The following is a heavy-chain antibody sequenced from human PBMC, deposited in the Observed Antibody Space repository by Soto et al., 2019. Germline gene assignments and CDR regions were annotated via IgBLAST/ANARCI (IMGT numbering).Heavy chain of an antibody. CDR1: GGSFSGYQ. CDR2: INDSGDI. D-gene: IGHD3-10*01. Sequence: QVQLQQWGAGLLKPSETLSLTCAVYGGSFSGYQWSWIRQTPGKGLEWTGGINDSGDINYNPCLKSHVNILVNSPKKQISLRLSSVTAEDTAVYYCARGLILWFGELSRRGGYYYYMDVGGKGTTVTVSS. J-gene: IGHJ6*03. CDR3: ARGLILWFGELSRRGGYYYYMDV. V-gene: IGHV4-34*01.